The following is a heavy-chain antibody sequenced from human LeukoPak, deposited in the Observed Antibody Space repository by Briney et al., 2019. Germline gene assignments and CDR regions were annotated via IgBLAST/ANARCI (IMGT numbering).Heavy chain of an antibody. J-gene: IGHJ4*02. CDR1: GFTFSGSW. Sequence: EGSLRLSCAASGFTFSGSWMSWVRQAPGKGLEWVANIKQDGSEKYYVDSVKGRFTISRDNGKKSLFLQVNSLRVEDTAVYYCARDGRGGYLDYWGQGTLVTVSS. V-gene: IGHV3-7*01. D-gene: IGHD3-16*01. CDR3: ARDGRGGYLDY. CDR2: IKQDGSEK.